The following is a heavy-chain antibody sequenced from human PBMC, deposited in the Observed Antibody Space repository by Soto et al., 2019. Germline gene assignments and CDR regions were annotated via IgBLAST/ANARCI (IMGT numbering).Heavy chain of an antibody. CDR2: ISSSGNHI. Sequence: GGSLRLSCAASGFTISSYEMNWVRQAPGKGLQWVSAISSSGNHIYYADSLKGRFTISRDNAKNSLYLQMNSLRAEDTAVYYCAREVKSAGGPDGFDIWGQGTMVTVS. CDR3: AREVKSAGGPDGFDI. CDR1: GFTISSYE. D-gene: IGHD6-13*01. V-gene: IGHV3-21*01. J-gene: IGHJ3*02.